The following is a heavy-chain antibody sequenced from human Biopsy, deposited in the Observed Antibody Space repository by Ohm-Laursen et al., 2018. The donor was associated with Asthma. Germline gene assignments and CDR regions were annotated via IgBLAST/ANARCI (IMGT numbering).Heavy chain of an antibody. CDR1: GYTFNSAG. CDR2: ISVYNGNT. Sequence: GASEKVSCKTSGYTFNSAGITWVRQAPGQGLEWMGWISVYNGNTKVAQKLQDRVTMITDTSTSTAYMELRSLRSDDTAVYFRARAVDYSHYYGIDVWGQGTTVTVS. CDR3: ARAVDYSHYYGIDV. D-gene: IGHD3-10*01. V-gene: IGHV1-18*01. J-gene: IGHJ6*02.